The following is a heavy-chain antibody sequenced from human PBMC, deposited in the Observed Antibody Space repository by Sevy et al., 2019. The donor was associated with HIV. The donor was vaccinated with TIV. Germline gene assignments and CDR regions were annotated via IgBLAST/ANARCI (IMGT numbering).Heavy chain of an antibody. CDR1: GYTFTGYY. CDR2: INPNSGGT. Sequence: ASVKVSCKASGYTFTGYYMHWVRQAPGQGLEWMGWINPNSGGTNYAQKFQGWVTMTRDTSISTAYMELSRLRSDDTAVYYWARGGWLQRGPFDYWGQGTLVTVSS. D-gene: IGHD5-12*01. V-gene: IGHV1-2*04. J-gene: IGHJ4*02. CDR3: ARGGWLQRGPFDY.